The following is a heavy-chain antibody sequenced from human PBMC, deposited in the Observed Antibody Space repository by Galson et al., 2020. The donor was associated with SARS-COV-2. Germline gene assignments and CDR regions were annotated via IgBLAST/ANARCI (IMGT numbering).Heavy chain of an antibody. Sequence: KMSGPTLVKPTQTLTLTCTFSRFSLSTSGVGAGWIRQPPGKALEWLALIYCDDEKRYSPSLKSRLTITKDSSKNQVVLTMTNMDPGDTATYYCAHRPISGWYGDWFDPWGQGTLVTVSS. CDR3: AHRPISGWYGDWFDP. CDR1: RFSLSTSGVG. J-gene: IGHJ5*02. V-gene: IGHV2-5*02. D-gene: IGHD6-19*01. CDR2: IYCDDEK.